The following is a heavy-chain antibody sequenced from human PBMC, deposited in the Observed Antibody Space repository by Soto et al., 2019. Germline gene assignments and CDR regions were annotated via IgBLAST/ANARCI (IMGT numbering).Heavy chain of an antibody. V-gene: IGHV3-33*01. J-gene: IGHJ1*01. CDR3: ATAVAGTEGYFQH. Sequence: QVQLVESGGGVVQPGRSLRLSCAASRLTFRTYGMHWVRQAPGKGLEWVAVISSDGSNRYYGGSVRGRFTISRDNYRDTLYHQINSLRAEDTAVYYCATAVAGTEGYFQHWGQGTLLTVSS. D-gene: IGHD6-19*01. CDR1: RLTFRTYG. CDR2: ISSDGSNR.